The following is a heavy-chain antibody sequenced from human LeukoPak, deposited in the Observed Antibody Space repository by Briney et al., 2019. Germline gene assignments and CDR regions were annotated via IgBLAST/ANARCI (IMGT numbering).Heavy chain of an antibody. CDR2: VYYSGST. J-gene: IGHJ6*02. V-gene: IGHV4-59*11. CDR3: ARQSDPYYHYGLDF. Sequence: SETLSLTCTVSGGSISGPYWSWVRQPPGKGLEWIGDVYYSGSTHQNPSLKSRVTISVDTSKNQFSLTLNSVTAADTAVYHCARQSDPYYHYGLDFWGQGTTVIVSS. CDR1: GGSISGPY.